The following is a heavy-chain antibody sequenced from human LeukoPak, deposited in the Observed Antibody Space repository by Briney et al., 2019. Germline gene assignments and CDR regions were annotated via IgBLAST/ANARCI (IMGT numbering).Heavy chain of an antibody. D-gene: IGHD3-22*01. V-gene: IGHV3-23*01. J-gene: IGHJ3*02. CDR2: ISGSGGST. CDR3: ANPWGYYDSSGPDAFDI. CDR1: GGSISSYY. Sequence: QPSETLSLTCTVSGGSISSYYWSWVRQAPRKGLEWVSAISGSGGSTYYADSVKGRFTISRDNSKNTLYLQMNSLRAEDTAVYYCANPWGYYDSSGPDAFDIWGQGTMVTVSS.